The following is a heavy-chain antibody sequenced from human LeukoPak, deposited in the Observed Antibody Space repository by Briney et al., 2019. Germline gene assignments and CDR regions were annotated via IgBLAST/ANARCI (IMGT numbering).Heavy chain of an antibody. J-gene: IGHJ4*02. D-gene: IGHD6-19*01. CDR2: IHSSGST. CDR1: GGSISYYY. V-gene: IGHV4-4*07. CDR3: ARDPRGSSGWYDY. Sequence: PSETLSLTCTVSGGSISYYYWTWIRQPAGKGLEWIGRIHSSGSTNHNPSLKSRVTMSVDTSKNQFSLRLSSVTAADTAVYYCARDPRGSSGWYDYWGQGILVTVSS.